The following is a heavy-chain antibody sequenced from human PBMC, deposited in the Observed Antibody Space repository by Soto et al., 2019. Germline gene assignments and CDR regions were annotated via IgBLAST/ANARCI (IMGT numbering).Heavy chain of an antibody. CDR2: IYYSGST. J-gene: IGHJ6*02. V-gene: IGHV4-31*03. D-gene: IGHD2-2*01. Sequence: QVQLQESGPGLVKPSQTLSLTCTVSGDSISSGDYYWSWIRQPPGKGLEWIGYIYYSGSTYYNPSLKSRVTISVDTSKNQFSLKLSSVTAADTAVYYCARASVCSSTSCYEAPSRMDVWGQGTTVTVSS. CDR3: ARASVCSSTSCYEAPSRMDV. CDR1: GDSISSGDYY.